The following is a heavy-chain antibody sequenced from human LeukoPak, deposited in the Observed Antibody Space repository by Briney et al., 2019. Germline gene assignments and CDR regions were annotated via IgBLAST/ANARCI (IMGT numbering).Heavy chain of an antibody. V-gene: IGHV3-74*01. CDR3: AREVYGTGAFDI. Sequence: PAGGSLRLSCAASGFTFSSYWMHWVRHAPGKGLVWVSRINTDGSSTSYADSVKGRFTISRDNAKNTLYLQMNSLRAEDTAVYYCAREVYGTGAFDIWGQGTMVTVSS. D-gene: IGHD1-14*01. CDR2: INTDGSST. J-gene: IGHJ3*02. CDR1: GFTFSSYW.